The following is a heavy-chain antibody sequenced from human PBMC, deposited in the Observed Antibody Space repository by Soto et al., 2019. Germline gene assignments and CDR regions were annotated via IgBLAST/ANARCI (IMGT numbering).Heavy chain of an antibody. CDR1: GGSISSYY. CDR3: ARDSRRSMVRGKYNWFDP. J-gene: IGHJ5*02. Sequence: QVQLQESGPGLVKPSETLSLTCTVSGGSISSYYWSWIRQPPGKGLEWIGYIYYSGSTNYNPSLKSRVTISVDTSKNQFSLKLSSVTAADTAVYYCARDSRRSMVRGKYNWFDPWGQGTLVTVSS. CDR2: IYYSGST. V-gene: IGHV4-59*01. D-gene: IGHD3-10*01.